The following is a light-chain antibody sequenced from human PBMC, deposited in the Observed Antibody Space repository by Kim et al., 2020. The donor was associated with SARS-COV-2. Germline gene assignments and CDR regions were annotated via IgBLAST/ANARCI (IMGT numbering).Light chain of an antibody. CDR1: SLRSYY. CDR3: NTRESSANHWM. J-gene: IGLJ3*02. Sequence: ALVQTVRITCQGGSLRSYYASWYQQKPGQAPVLVFDCKNNRPSGVPDRFSGAYSGNTASLTITAAQAEEEADYYCNTRESSANHWMFGGGTQLTVL. V-gene: IGLV3-19*01. CDR2: CKN.